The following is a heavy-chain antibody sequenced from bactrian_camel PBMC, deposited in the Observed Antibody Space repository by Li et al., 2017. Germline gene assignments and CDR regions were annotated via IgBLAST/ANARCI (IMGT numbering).Heavy chain of an antibody. J-gene: IGHJ4*01. CDR1: GLTASRC. CDR3: AARDTGLCEIMSAYNY. D-gene: IGHD5*01. V-gene: IGHV3S1*01. CDR2: IFTGSGSS. Sequence: HVQLVESGGGSVQAGGSLTLSCAASGLTASRCMGWFHQTPEKGREGLAAIFTGSGSSTYADSVKGRFTVSQDNANNTLFLQMNSLKPEDTGMYYCAARDTGLCEIMSAYNYWGQGTQVTVS.